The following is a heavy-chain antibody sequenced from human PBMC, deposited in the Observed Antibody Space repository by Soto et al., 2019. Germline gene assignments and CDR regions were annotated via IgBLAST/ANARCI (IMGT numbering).Heavy chain of an antibody. V-gene: IGHV3-33*01. CDR1: GFPFSNYG. CDR3: ARDRDPGQWLTTNYFDY. D-gene: IGHD6-19*01. CDR2: IWYHGSNK. Sequence: QVQLVESGGGVVQPGGSLRLSCAASGFPFSNYGMHWVRQAPGKGLEWVAVIWYHGSNKYYADSAKGRFTISRDNSKNTLYLQMNSLRAEDTAVYYCARDRDPGQWLTTNYFDYWGQGTLVTVSS. J-gene: IGHJ4*02.